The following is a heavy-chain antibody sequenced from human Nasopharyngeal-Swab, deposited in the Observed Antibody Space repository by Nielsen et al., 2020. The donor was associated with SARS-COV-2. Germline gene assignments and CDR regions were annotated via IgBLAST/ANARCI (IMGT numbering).Heavy chain of an antibody. CDR2: IGTAGDT. D-gene: IGHD2-2*01. CDR3: ARERVGYCSSTSCLDYYYYYGMDV. CDR1: GFTFSSYD. Sequence: GESLKTSCAASGFTFSSYDMHWVRQATGKGLEWVSAIGTAGDTYYPGSVKGRFTISRENAKNSLYLQMNSLRAGDTAVYYCARERVGYCSSTSCLDYYYYYGMDVWGQGTTVTVSS. J-gene: IGHJ6*02. V-gene: IGHV3-13*01.